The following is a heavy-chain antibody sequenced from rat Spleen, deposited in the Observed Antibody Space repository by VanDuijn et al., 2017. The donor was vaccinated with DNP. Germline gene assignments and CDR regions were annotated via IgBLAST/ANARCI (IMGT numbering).Heavy chain of an antibody. Sequence: QVQLKESGPGLVQPSQTLSLTCTVSGFSLTSNSVHWVRQPPGKGLEWIATISSGGTTYYTSALKSRLSITRDTSKSQVFLKMNSLQTEDTATYFCTREVDYWGQGVMVAVSS. CDR3: TREVDY. V-gene: IGHV2-1*01. J-gene: IGHJ2*01. CDR1: GFSLTSNS. CDR2: ISSGGTT.